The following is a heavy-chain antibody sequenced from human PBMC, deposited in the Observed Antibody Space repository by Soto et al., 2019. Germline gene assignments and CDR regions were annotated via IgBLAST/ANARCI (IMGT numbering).Heavy chain of an antibody. D-gene: IGHD6-19*01. CDR3: ARDPDSSGSDP. V-gene: IGHV1-69*08. CDR2: IIPILGIA. Sequence: QVQLVQSGAEVKKPGSSVKVSCTASGGTFSSYTLSWVRQAPGQGLEWMGRIIPILGIANYAQKFQGRVTITADKSTSTAYMELSSLRSEDTAVYYCARDPDSSGSDPWGQGTLVTVSS. J-gene: IGHJ5*02. CDR1: GGTFSSYT.